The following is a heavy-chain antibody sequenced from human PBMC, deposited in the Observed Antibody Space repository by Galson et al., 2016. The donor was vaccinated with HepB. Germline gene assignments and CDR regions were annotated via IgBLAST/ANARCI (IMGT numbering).Heavy chain of an antibody. CDR3: AKVLIAAAGYSGFDY. CDR1: GFTFNHYA. J-gene: IGHJ4*02. Sequence: SLRLSCAASGFTFNHYAMTWVRQAPGKGLEWVSTVSASAETTYYADSVKGRFTISRDTSKNTLTLQMSSLRAEDTALYFCAKVLIAAAGYSGFDYWGQGTLVTVSS. D-gene: IGHD6-25*01. CDR2: VSASAETT. V-gene: IGHV3-23*01.